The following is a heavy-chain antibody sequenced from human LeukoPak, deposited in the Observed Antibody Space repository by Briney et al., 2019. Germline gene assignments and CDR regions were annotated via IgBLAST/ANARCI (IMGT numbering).Heavy chain of an antibody. CDR1: GFTLSSYW. Sequence: GGSLRLSCAASGFTLSSYWMSWVRQAPGKGLEWVANIKQDGSEKNYVDFVKGRFTISRDNAKNSLYLQMNSLRAEDTAVYYCARDGRSGWNDPDYWGQGTLVIVSS. CDR2: IKQDGSEK. J-gene: IGHJ4*02. V-gene: IGHV3-7*03. CDR3: ARDGRSGWNDPDY. D-gene: IGHD6-19*01.